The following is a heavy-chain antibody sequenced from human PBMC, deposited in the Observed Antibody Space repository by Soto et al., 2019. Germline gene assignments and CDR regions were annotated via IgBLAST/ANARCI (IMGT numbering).Heavy chain of an antibody. CDR1: GFSLSNYW. CDR3: VRIRRGDGYTFGY. J-gene: IGHJ4*02. Sequence: EVQLVESGGVSVQPGGSLRLSCAASGFSLSNYWMHWVRQAPGKGLVWVSRINIDGSTTTYADSVKGRFTISRANAKNTLYLQMNSLRDEDTAVYYCVRIRRGDGYTFGYWGQGTLVTVSS. CDR2: INIDGSTT. D-gene: IGHD5-12*01. V-gene: IGHV3-74*01.